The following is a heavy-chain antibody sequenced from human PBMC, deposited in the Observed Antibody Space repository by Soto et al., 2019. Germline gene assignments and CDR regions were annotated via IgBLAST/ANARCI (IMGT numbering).Heavy chain of an antibody. CDR1: GYSVAGYW. D-gene: IGHD3-22*01. V-gene: IGHV5-10-1*01. Sequence: LKISCKGSGYSVAGYWITWVRQEPGKGLEWMGRIDPSDSQTYYSPSFRGHVTISVTKSITTVFLQWSSLRASDTAMYYCARQIYDSDTGPNFQYYFDSWGQGTPVTVSS. CDR2: IDPSDSQT. CDR3: ARQIYDSDTGPNFQYYFDS. J-gene: IGHJ4*02.